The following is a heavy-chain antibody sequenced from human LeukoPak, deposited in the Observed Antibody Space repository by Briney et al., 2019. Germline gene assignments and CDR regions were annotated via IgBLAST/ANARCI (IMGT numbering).Heavy chain of an antibody. CDR2: INHSGST. CDR3: ARGLSGSYSI. J-gene: IGHJ4*02. V-gene: IGHV4-34*01. D-gene: IGHD1-26*01. Sequence: SETLSLTCAVYGGSFSGYYWSWIRQPPGKGLEWIGEINHSGSTNYNPSLKSRVTISVDTSKNQFSLKLSSVTAADTAVYYRARGLSGSYSIWGQGTLVTVSS. CDR1: GGSFSGYY.